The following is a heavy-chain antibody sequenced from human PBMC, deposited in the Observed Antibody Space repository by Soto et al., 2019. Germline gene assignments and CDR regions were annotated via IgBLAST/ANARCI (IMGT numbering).Heavy chain of an antibody. CDR2: FRGGGGST. V-gene: IGHV3-23*01. CDR3: AKIGWSEVAGWEFDY. D-gene: IGHD6-19*01. CDR1: GFTFSGYA. J-gene: IGHJ4*02. Sequence: EVQLLESGGDLVQPGGSLTLSCAASGFTFSGYAMSWVRQAPGKGLEWVSAFRGGGGSTFYADSVRGRFTISRDNAKSTLYLQMNSLRAEDTAVYYCAKIGWSEVAGWEFDYWGQGTLVTVSS.